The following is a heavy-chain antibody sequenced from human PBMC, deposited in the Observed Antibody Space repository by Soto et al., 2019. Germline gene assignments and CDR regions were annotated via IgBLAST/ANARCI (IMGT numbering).Heavy chain of an antibody. CDR1: GFTFSSYG. Sequence: QPGGSLRLSCAASGFTFSSYGMHWVRQAPGKGLEWVAVISYDGSNKYYADSVKGRFTISRDNSKNTLYLQMNSLRAEDTAVYYCAKDRPEYYDFWSGYHWFDPWGQGTLVTVSS. CDR2: ISYDGSNK. J-gene: IGHJ5*02. CDR3: AKDRPEYYDFWSGYHWFDP. D-gene: IGHD3-3*01. V-gene: IGHV3-30*18.